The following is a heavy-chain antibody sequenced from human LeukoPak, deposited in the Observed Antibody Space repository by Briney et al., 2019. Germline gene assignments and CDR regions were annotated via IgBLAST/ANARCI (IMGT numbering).Heavy chain of an antibody. D-gene: IGHD2-2*01. J-gene: IGHJ4*02. Sequence: GGSLRLSCAASGFTFSSYSMNWVRQAPGKGLEWVSSISSSSSYIYYADSVKGRFTISRDNAKNSLYLRMNSLRAEDTAVYYCARVRCSSTSCTYYFDYWAREPWSPSP. CDR2: ISSSSSYI. CDR1: GFTFSSYS. CDR3: ARVRCSSTSCTYYFDY. V-gene: IGHV3-21*01.